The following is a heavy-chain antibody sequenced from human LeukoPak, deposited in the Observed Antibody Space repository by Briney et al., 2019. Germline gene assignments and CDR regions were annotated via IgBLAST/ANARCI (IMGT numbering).Heavy chain of an antibody. CDR3: ARDLGTMVRGVDY. CDR1: GFTFSSYA. V-gene: IGHV3-30*04. CDR2: ISYDGSNK. J-gene: IGHJ4*02. D-gene: IGHD3-10*01. Sequence: GGSLRLSCAASGFTFSSYAMHWVRQAPGKGLEWVAVISYDGSNKYYADSVKGRFTISRGNSKNTLYLQMNSLRAEDTAVYYCARDLGTMVRGVDYWGQGTLVTVSS.